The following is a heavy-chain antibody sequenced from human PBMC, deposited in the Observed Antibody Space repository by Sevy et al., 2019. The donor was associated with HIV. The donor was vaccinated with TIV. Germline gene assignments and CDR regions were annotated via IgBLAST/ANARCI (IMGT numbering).Heavy chain of an antibody. J-gene: IGHJ4*02. D-gene: IGHD3-10*01. V-gene: IGHV3-43*01. CDR3: AKKGSEITSAGSYFDY. CDR2: ISWDGDDK. Sequence: GGSLRLSCAASGFTFDDYTMHWVRQAPGKGLEWVSLISWDGDDKYYGDSVKGRFTISRYNSKNSLYLQMNSLRTEDTALYFCAKKGSEITSAGSYFDYWGQGALVTVSS. CDR1: GFTFDDYT.